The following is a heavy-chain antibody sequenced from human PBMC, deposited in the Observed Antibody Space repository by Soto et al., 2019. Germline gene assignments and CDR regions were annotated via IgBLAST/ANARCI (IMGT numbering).Heavy chain of an antibody. CDR3: ARDFYRGSSGWFTHGDDY. J-gene: IGHJ4*02. Sequence: WASVKVSCKASGYTFTSYGISWVRQAPGQGLEWMGWISAYNGNTNYAQKLQGRVTMTTDTSTSTAYMELRSLRSDDTAVYYCARDFYRGSSGWFTHGDDYWGQGTLVTVSS. V-gene: IGHV1-18*04. CDR1: GYTFTSYG. D-gene: IGHD6-19*01. CDR2: ISAYNGNT.